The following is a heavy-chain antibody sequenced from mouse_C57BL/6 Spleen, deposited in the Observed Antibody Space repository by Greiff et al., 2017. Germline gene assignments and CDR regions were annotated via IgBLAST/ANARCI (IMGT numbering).Heavy chain of an antibody. Sequence: VNVVESGPGLLAPSQSLSITCTFSGFSLPTFGVSWVRHPPRTGLAWPGLAWGDGSTHDHAALIARRSSSKDNSKSQVCIKLNSLQADGTATYYCANGGIYYEPRFAYWGKGALVTVSA. V-gene: IGHV2-3*01. D-gene: IGHD2-4*01. CDR3: ANGGIYYEPRFAY. J-gene: IGHJ3*01. CDR1: GFSLPTFG. CDR2: AWGDGST.